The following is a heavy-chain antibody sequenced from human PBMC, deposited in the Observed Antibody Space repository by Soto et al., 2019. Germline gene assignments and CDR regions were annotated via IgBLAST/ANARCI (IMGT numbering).Heavy chain of an antibody. CDR1: GISLTNSGVG. D-gene: IGHD3-9*01. V-gene: IGHV2-5*02. J-gene: IGHJ6*02. CDR2: IYWDDAK. Sequence: QITLTESGPTLVKPTQTLTLTCTFSGISLTNSGVGVSWIRQPPGKALEWLAVIYWDDAKHFSPSQKSRLTITKDASKHQVVLTMTNMDSVDTATYFCAQMDFDLYGMEVWGQGTTVIVSS. CDR3: AQMDFDLYGMEV.